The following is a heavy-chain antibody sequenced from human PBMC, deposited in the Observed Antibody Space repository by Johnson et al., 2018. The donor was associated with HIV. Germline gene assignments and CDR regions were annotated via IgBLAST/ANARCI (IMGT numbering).Heavy chain of an antibody. V-gene: IGHV3-30*02. Sequence: QVQLVESGGGVVQPGGSLRLSCAASGFTFSSYGMHWVRQAPGKGLEWVAFIRYDGSNKYYADSVKGRFTIYRDNSKNTLYLQMNSLRAEDTAVYYCAKDLEHILTYAFDIWGQGTMVTVSS. D-gene: IGHD2-21*01. CDR2: IRYDGSNK. CDR1: GFTFSSYG. CDR3: AKDLEHILTYAFDI. J-gene: IGHJ3*02.